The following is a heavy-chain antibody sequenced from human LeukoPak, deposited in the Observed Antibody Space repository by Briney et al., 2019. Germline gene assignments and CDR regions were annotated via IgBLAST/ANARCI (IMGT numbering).Heavy chain of an antibody. CDR3: ARRRYCSGGSCYRNWFDP. CDR1: GCTFTGYY. J-gene: IGHJ5*02. V-gene: IGHV1-2*02. Sequence: ASVKVSCKASGCTFTGYYMHWVRQAPGQGLEWMGWINPNSGGTNYAQKFQGRVTMTRDTSISTAYMELSRLRSDDTAVYYCARRRYCSGGSCYRNWFDPWGQGTLVTVSS. CDR2: INPNSGGT. D-gene: IGHD2-15*01.